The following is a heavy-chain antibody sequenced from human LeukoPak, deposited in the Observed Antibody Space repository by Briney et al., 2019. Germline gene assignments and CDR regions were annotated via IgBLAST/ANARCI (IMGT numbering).Heavy chain of an antibody. CDR2: IDPSDSYT. V-gene: IGHV5-10-1*01. CDR1: GYSFTSYW. CDR3: ARGGYCSGGSCPYYFDY. D-gene: IGHD2-15*01. Sequence: GESLKISFKGSGYSFTSYWISWVRQMPGKGLEWMGRIDPSDSYTNYSPSFQGHVTISADKSISTAYLQWSSLKASDTAMYYSARGGYCSGGSCPYYFDYWGQGTLVTVSS. J-gene: IGHJ4*02.